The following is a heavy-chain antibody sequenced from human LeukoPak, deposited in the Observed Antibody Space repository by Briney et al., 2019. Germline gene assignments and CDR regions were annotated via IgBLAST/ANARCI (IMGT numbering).Heavy chain of an antibody. CDR3: GRQFHPAETTGGFFDL. J-gene: IGHJ2*01. CDR1: GYSFSNQW. V-gene: IGHV5-51*01. Sequence: GESLKISCKGFGYSFSNQWIGWLRRMPGKALEWMGITFGGGSDSKYSPAFQGLVTMSADKSISTAYLQWSSLKTSDTAMYYCGRQFHPAETTGGFFDLWGRGTLVTVSS. D-gene: IGHD4-17*01. CDR2: TFGGGSDS.